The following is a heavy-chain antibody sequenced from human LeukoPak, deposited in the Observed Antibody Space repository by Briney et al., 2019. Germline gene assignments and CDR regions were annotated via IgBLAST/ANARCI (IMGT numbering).Heavy chain of an antibody. CDR1: GFTFSSYA. J-gene: IGHJ4*02. CDR3: AKGVVVVVAANYPLYYFDY. V-gene: IGHV3-23*01. D-gene: IGHD2-15*01. Sequence: GGSLRLSCAASGFTFSSYAMSWVRQAPGKGLEWVSAISASGGSTYYADSVKGRFTISRDNSKNTLYLQMNSLRAEDTAVYYCAKGVVVVVAANYPLYYFDYWGQGTLVTVSS. CDR2: ISASGGST.